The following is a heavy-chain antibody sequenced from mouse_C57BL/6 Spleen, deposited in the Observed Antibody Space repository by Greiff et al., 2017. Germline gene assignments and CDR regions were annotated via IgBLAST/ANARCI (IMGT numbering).Heavy chain of an antibody. D-gene: IGHD1-1*01. CDR2: ISSGGSYT. V-gene: IGHV5-6*01. Sequence: DVQLVESGGDLVKPGGSLKLSCAASGFTFSSYGMSWVRQTPDKRLEWVATISSGGSYTYYPDSVKGRFTISRDNAKNTLYMQMSSLKSEETAMYYCARQGVSTVGASGAMDYWGQGTSVTVSS. CDR3: ARQGVSTVGASGAMDY. J-gene: IGHJ4*01. CDR1: GFTFSSYG.